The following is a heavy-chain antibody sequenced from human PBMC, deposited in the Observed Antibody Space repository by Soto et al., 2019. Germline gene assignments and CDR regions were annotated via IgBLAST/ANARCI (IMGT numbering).Heavy chain of an antibody. V-gene: IGHV1-18*01. D-gene: IGHD5-18*01. CDR3: ASSLLVGYGLEGESD. CDR1: GYTFTSYG. J-gene: IGHJ4*02. CDR2: ISAYNVNT. Sequence: QVQLVQSGAEVKKPGASVKVSCKASGYTFTSYGISWVRQAPGQGLEWMGWISAYNVNTNYAQKIQGRVTMTTDTSTSTAYMELRSLRSDDTAVYYCASSLLVGYGLEGESDWGQGTMVTVSS.